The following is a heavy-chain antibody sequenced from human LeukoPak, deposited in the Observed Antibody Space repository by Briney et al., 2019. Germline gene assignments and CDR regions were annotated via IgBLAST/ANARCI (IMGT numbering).Heavy chain of an antibody. CDR1: GYTHDDYA. Sequence: GSSLRLFCAASGYTHDDYALHCARHAPGRGLVWVSGISWNSGSIGYADSVKGRFTISRDNAKNSLYLQMNSLRAEDTALYYCAKGYSYGYSYFDYWGQGTLVTVSS. CDR2: ISWNSGSI. J-gene: IGHJ4*02. V-gene: IGHV3-9*01. CDR3: AKGYSYGYSYFDY. D-gene: IGHD5-18*01.